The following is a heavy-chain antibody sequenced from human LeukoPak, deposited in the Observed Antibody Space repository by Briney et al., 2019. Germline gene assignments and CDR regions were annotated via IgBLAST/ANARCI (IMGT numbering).Heavy chain of an antibody. Sequence: GGSLRLSCAASGFTFSSYWMSWVRQAPGKGLEWVANIKQDGSEKYYVDSVKGRFTISRDNAKNSLYLQMNSLRAEDTAVYYCAGGVRYFDWLSKGFDYWGQGTLVTVSS. CDR1: GFTFSSYW. CDR2: IKQDGSEK. V-gene: IGHV3-7*01. J-gene: IGHJ4*02. CDR3: AGGVRYFDWLSKGFDY. D-gene: IGHD3-9*01.